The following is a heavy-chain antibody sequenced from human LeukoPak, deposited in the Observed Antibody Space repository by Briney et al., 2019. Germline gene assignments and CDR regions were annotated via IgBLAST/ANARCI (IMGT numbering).Heavy chain of an antibody. V-gene: IGHV4-39*01. CDR1: GGSINRSSYY. Sequence: SETLSLTCTVSGGSINRSSYYWGWLRQPPGKGLEWIGSIYYSGSTYQNPSLKSRVTISVDTSKNQFSLKLSSVTAADTAVYYCARRKRYYYDSSGYYGDAFDIWGQGTMVTVSS. J-gene: IGHJ3*02. D-gene: IGHD3-22*01. CDR2: IYYSGST. CDR3: ARRKRYYYDSSGYYGDAFDI.